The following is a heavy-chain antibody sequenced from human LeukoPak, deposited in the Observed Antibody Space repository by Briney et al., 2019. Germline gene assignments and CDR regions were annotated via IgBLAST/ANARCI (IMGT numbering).Heavy chain of an antibody. D-gene: IGHD2-2*01. CDR1: GYTFTSYG. Sequence: ASVKVSCKASGYTFTSYGISWVRQAPGQGLEWMGWISGYNGNTNYAQKLQGRVTMTTDTSTSTAYMELRSLRSDDTAVYYCAREGYCNSTGCYKPFDYWGQGTLVTVSS. J-gene: IGHJ4*02. CDR3: AREGYCNSTGCYKPFDY. V-gene: IGHV1-18*01. CDR2: ISGYNGNT.